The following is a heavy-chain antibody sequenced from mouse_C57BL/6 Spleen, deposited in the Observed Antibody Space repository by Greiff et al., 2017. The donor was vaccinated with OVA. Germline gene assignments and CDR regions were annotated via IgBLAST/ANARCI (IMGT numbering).Heavy chain of an antibody. CDR3: AGPYYGSSYVGWYFDV. CDR1: GFTFSDYG. D-gene: IGHD1-1*01. CDR2: ISSGSSTI. Sequence: DVKLVESGGGLVKPGGSLKLSCAASGFTFSDYGMHWVRQAPEKGLEWVAYISSGSSTIYYADTVKGRFTISRDNAKNTLFLQMTSLRSEDTAMYYCAGPYYGSSYVGWYFDVWGTGTTVTVSS. J-gene: IGHJ1*03. V-gene: IGHV5-17*01.